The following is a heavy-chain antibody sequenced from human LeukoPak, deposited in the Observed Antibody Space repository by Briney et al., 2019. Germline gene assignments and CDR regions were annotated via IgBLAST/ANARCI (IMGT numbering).Heavy chain of an antibody. J-gene: IGHJ4*02. V-gene: IGHV1-2*02. CDR1: GYTFTGHY. CDR2: INPNNGGT. Sequence: ASVNVSCKASGYTFTGHYMHWVRQAPGPGLEWMGWINPNNGGTNYAQKFQGRVTMTRDTSISTAYMELSRLRSDDTAVYYCARGYALYSGRYIDFDYWGQGTLVTVSS. CDR3: ARGYALYSGRYIDFDY. D-gene: IGHD1-26*01.